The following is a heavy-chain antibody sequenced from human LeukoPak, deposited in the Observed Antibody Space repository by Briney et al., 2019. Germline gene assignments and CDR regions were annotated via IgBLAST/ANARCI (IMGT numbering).Heavy chain of an antibody. Sequence: SETLSLTCTVSGGSISSGGYYWSWIRQPPGKGLEWIGYIYHSGGTYYNPSLKSRVTISVDRSKNQFSLKLSSVTAADTAVYYCARDSGSYRHFDYWGQGTLVTVSS. CDR1: GGSISSGGYY. J-gene: IGHJ4*02. D-gene: IGHD1-26*01. CDR3: ARDSGSYRHFDY. V-gene: IGHV4-30-2*01. CDR2: IYHSGGT.